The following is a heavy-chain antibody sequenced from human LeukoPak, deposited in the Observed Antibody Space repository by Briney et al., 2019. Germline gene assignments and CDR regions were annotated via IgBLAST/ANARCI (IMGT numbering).Heavy chain of an antibody. J-gene: IGHJ1*01. V-gene: IGHV1-69*01. Sequence: SVKVSCKASGGTFSSYAIGWVRQAPGQGLEWMGGIIPIFGTANYAQKFQGRVTITADESTSTAYMELSSLRAEDTAVYYCARKGQGSNWAAEYFQNWGQGTLVTVSS. D-gene: IGHD6-13*01. CDR2: IIPIFGTA. CDR3: ARKGQGSNWAAEYFQN. CDR1: GGTFSSYA.